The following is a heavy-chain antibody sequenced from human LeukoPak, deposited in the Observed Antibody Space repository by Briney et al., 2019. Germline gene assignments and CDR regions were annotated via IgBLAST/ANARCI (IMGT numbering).Heavy chain of an antibody. Sequence: PGGSLRLSCAASGFTFSSYGMHWVRQAPGKGLEWVAFIRYDGSNKYYADSVKGRFTISRDNSKNTLYLQMNSLRAEDTAVYYCAKDLRLWFGELSYFDYWGQGTLVTVSS. CDR1: GFTFSSYG. D-gene: IGHD3-10*01. CDR2: IRYDGSNK. J-gene: IGHJ4*02. CDR3: AKDLRLWFGELSYFDY. V-gene: IGHV3-30*02.